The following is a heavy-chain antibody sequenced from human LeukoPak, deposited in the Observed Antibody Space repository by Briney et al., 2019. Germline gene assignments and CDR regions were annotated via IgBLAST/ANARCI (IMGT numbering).Heavy chain of an antibody. CDR1: GFTFSSYA. D-gene: IGHD6-19*01. V-gene: IGHV3-64*01. CDR2: ISSNGGST. CDR3: ATGKYSIGWELDY. J-gene: IGHJ4*02. Sequence: GGSLRLSCAASGFTFSSYAMHWVRQAPGKGLEYVSAISSNGGSTFYANSVKGRFTISRDNSKNTLYLQMGSLRAEDMAVYYCATGKYSIGWELDYWGQGTLVTVSS.